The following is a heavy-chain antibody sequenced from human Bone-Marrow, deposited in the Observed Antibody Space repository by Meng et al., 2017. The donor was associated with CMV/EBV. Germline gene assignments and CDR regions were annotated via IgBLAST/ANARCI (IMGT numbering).Heavy chain of an antibody. CDR3: AKSNWGYYFDY. J-gene: IGHJ4*02. V-gene: IGHV3-66*02. CDR1: GFTVSSNY. CDR2: IYSGGST. D-gene: IGHD7-27*01. Sequence: GESLKISCAASGFTVSSNYMSWVRQAPGKGLEWVSVIYSGGSTYYADSVKGRFTISRDNSKNTLYLQMNSLRAEDTAVYYCAKSNWGYYFDYWGQGTLVTVSS.